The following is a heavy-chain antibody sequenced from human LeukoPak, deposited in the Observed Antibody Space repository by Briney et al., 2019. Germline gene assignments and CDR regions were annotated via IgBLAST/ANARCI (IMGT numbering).Heavy chain of an antibody. D-gene: IGHD2-21*02. CDR1: GGTFSNYA. CDR3: ARGPFCGGDCYLFGAFDI. CDR2: IIPMFGTA. Sequence: SVKVSCKASGGTFSNYAISLVRQAPGQGLEWMGGIIPMFGTANYAQKIQGRVTITADKSTSTAYMELSSLRSEDTAVYYCARGPFCGGDCYLFGAFDIWGQGTMVTVSS. J-gene: IGHJ3*02. V-gene: IGHV1-69*06.